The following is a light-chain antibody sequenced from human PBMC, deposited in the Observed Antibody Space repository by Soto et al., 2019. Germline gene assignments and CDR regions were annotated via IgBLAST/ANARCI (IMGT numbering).Light chain of an antibody. CDR3: QQLQRTPFT. Sequence: DIPLTQSPSTLSASVGDRVTITCQASEDINNYLNWYQQRAGKAPKLLIYGASTLQSGVPSRFSGSGSGTEFTLTISSLQPEDFATYHCQQLQRTPFTFGPGTTVDV. CDR1: EDINNY. V-gene: IGKV1-9*01. J-gene: IGKJ3*01. CDR2: GAS.